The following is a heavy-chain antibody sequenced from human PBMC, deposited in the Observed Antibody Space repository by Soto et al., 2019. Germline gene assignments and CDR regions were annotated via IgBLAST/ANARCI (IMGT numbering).Heavy chain of an antibody. J-gene: IGHJ1*01. V-gene: IGHV4-39*01. CDR2: IYYXGST. CDR3: ATVWFGQSQH. D-gene: IGHD3-10*01. Sequence: WVRQTPGKGLQSIXSIYYXGSTHSHPYLXXRVTISVXXYKNKFSLKLSSLTAAHTAVYYCATVWFGQSQHWGQGTLATASS.